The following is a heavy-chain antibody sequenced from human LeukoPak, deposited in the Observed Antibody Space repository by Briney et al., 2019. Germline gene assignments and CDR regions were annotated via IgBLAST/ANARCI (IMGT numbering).Heavy chain of an antibody. J-gene: IGHJ5*02. V-gene: IGHV3-23*01. D-gene: IGHD2-8*02. CDR1: GFTFSGYP. Sequence: GGSLRLSCAASGFTFSGYPIHWVRQAPGKGLEWVSAISGSGGSTYYADSVKGRFTISRDNSKNALYLQMNSLRAEDTAVYYCAKDRTPWSDWFDPWGQGTLVTVSS. CDR3: AKDRTPWSDWFDP. CDR2: ISGSGGST.